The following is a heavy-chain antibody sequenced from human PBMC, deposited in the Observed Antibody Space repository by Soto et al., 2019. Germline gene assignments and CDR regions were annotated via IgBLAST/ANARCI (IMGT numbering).Heavy chain of an antibody. V-gene: IGHV4-34*01. CDR2: INHSGST. Sequence: PSETLSLTCAVYGGSFSGYYWSWIRQPPGKGLEWIGEINHSGSTNYNPSLKSRVTISVDTSKNQFSLKLSSVTAADTAVYYCARELYSNYATFDYWGQGTLVTVSS. D-gene: IGHD4-4*01. J-gene: IGHJ4*02. CDR3: ARELYSNYATFDY. CDR1: GGSFSGYY.